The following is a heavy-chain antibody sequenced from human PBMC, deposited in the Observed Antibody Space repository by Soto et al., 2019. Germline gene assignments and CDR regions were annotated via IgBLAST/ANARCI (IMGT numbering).Heavy chain of an antibody. D-gene: IGHD3-10*01. Sequence: PSETLSLTCAVYGGSFSGYYWSWIRQPPGKGLEWIGEINHSGSTNYNPSLKSRVTISVDTSKNQFSLKLSSVTAADTAVYYCARGSMVRGVRFFDYWGQGTLVTVSS. V-gene: IGHV4-34*01. CDR2: INHSGST. CDR1: GGSFSGYY. CDR3: ARGSMVRGVRFFDY. J-gene: IGHJ4*02.